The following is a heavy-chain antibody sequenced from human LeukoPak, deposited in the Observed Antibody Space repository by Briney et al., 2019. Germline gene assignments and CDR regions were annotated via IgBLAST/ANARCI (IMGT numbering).Heavy chain of an antibody. D-gene: IGHD6-13*01. Sequence: GGSLRLSCAASGFTFSSYAMSWVRQAPGKGLEWVSSISGSGGNTYYADSVKGRFTISRDNSKNTLYLQVNSLRAVDTAVYYCAKDLGDSAAPRRLGYFQHWGQGTLVTVSS. CDR3: AKDLGDSAAPRRLGYFQH. V-gene: IGHV3-23*01. CDR1: GFTFSSYA. J-gene: IGHJ1*01. CDR2: ISGSGGNT.